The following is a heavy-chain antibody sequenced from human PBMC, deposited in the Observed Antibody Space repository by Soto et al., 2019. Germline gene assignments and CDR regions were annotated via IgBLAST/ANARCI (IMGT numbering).Heavy chain of an antibody. CDR1: GFTFSSYA. V-gene: IGHV3-23*01. J-gene: IGHJ4*02. CDR3: AKGGLELYYYFDY. Sequence: EVQLLESGGGLVQPGGSLRLSCAASGFTFSSYAMSWVRQAPGKGLEWVSAIGSSGGSTYLADSVKGRFTISGDNSKNTLYLQMNSLRAEDTAVYYCAKGGLELYYYFDYWGQGTLVTVSS. CDR2: IGSSGGST. D-gene: IGHD1-7*01.